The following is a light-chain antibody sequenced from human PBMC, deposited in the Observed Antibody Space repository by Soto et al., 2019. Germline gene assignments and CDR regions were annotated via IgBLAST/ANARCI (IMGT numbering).Light chain of an antibody. J-gene: IGLJ1*01. CDR3: SSYTSSSTLPSYV. CDR1: SSDVGGYNY. CDR2: EVS. Sequence: QSALTQPDSVSGSPGQSITISCTGTSSDVGGYNYVSWYQQHPGKAPKLMIYEVSNRPSGVSNRFSGSKSGNTASLTISGLQAEDEADYYCSSYTSSSTLPSYVFGTGTKLTVL. V-gene: IGLV2-14*01.